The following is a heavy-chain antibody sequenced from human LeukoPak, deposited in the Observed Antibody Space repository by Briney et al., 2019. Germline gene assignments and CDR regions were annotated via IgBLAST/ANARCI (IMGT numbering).Heavy chain of an antibody. CDR3: ARDGGYFDWPLFDY. V-gene: IGHV1-2*02. CDR2: INPNSGGT. CDR1: GYTFTGYY. D-gene: IGHD3-9*01. Sequence: PWASVKVSCKASGYTFTGYYMHWVRQAPGQGLEWMGWINPNSGGTNYAQKFQGRVTMTRDTSISTAYMELSRLRSDDTAVYYCARDGGYFDWPLFDYWGQGTLVTVSS. J-gene: IGHJ4*02.